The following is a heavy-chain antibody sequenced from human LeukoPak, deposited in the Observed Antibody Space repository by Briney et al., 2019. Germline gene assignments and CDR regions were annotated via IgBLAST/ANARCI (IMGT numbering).Heavy chain of an antibody. CDR2: IYYSGST. Sequence: PSETLSLTCTVSGGSISSYYWSWVRQPPEKGLEWIGYIYYSGSTNYSPSLKSRVTISVDTSKNQFSLQLTSVTAADTAVYFCTRGGSNFDYWGQGTLVTVSS. D-gene: IGHD3-10*01. CDR3: TRGGSNFDY. J-gene: IGHJ4*02. CDR1: GGSISSYY. V-gene: IGHV4-59*01.